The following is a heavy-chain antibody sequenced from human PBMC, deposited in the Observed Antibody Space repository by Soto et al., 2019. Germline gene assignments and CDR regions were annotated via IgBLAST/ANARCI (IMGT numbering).Heavy chain of an antibody. Sequence: SETLSLTCTVSAGSISSYYWSWIRQSPGKGLEWIGYIHHSGTIKYNPSLMGRVTISVDTSKNQVSLKMSSVTAADTAVYYCARGWSGAYYYMDVWGKGTTVTVSS. CDR1: AGSISSYY. V-gene: IGHV4-59*08. J-gene: IGHJ6*03. D-gene: IGHD1-26*01. CDR2: IHHSGTI. CDR3: ARGWSGAYYYMDV.